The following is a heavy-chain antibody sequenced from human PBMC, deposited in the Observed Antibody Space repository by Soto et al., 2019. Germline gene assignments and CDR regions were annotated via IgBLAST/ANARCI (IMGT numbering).Heavy chain of an antibody. D-gene: IGHD2-15*01. CDR3: ARDRIVVVVAATPRDGYNPADYGMDV. CDR1: GYTLNSYY. J-gene: IGHJ6*02. Sequence: ASVKVSCKASGYTLNSYYMHWVRQAPGQGLEWMGIINPSGGSTSYAQKFQGRVTMTRDTSTSTVYMELSSLRSEDTAVYYCARDRIVVVVAATPRDGYNPADYGMDVWGQGTTVTVSS. V-gene: IGHV1-46*02. CDR2: INPSGGST.